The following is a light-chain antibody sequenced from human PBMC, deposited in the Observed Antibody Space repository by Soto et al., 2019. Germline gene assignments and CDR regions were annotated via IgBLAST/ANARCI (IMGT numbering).Light chain of an antibody. CDR3: QQYNNLPPGT. V-gene: IGKV3-15*01. J-gene: IGKJ3*01. Sequence: EIVMTQSPATLSVSPGERATLSCRASQSVSSNLAWYQQKPGQAPRLLIYGASTRATGIPARFSGSGSGTEFTLTISSLQSEDFAVYYCQQYNNLPPGTFGLGTKVDIK. CDR2: GAS. CDR1: QSVSSN.